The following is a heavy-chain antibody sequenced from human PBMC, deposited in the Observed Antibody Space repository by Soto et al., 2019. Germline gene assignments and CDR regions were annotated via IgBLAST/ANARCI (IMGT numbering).Heavy chain of an antibody. CDR2: ISGSGGST. Sequence: GGSLRLSCAVSGFTFSSYAMSWVSQVQGKGREWVSAISGSGGSTYYAYSVMGRFTISRDNSKNTLYLQMNSLRAEDTAVYYCTKDVSPLSTVSSPGYWGQGTLVTVSS. CDR1: GFTFSSYA. D-gene: IGHD4-4*01. V-gene: IGHV3-23*01. CDR3: TKDVSPLSTVSSPGY. J-gene: IGHJ4*02.